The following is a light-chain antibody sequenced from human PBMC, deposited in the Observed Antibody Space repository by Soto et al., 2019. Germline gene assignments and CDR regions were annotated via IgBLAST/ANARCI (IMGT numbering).Light chain of an antibody. CDR2: DVS. V-gene: IGLV2-8*01. CDR1: SSDVGGYEH. Sequence: QSVLTQPPSASGSPGQSVTLSCTGSSSDVGGYEHVSWYQQHPGRVPKPLIYDVSKRVSGVPDRFSGSKSGNTASLTVSGLQAEDEADYYCSSYAGSDNMIFGGGTKLTVL. CDR3: SSYAGSDNMI. J-gene: IGLJ2*01.